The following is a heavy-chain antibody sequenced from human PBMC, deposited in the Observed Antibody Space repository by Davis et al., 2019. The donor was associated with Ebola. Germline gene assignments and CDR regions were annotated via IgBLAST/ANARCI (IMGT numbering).Heavy chain of an antibody. CDR3: ARRRPYSGRNYFDY. CDR2: IGTAGDT. V-gene: IGHV3-13*01. CDR1: GFTFSSYD. J-gene: IGHJ4*02. D-gene: IGHD1-26*01. Sequence: GESLKISCAASGFTFSSYDMHWVRQATGKGLEWVSAIGTAGDTYYPGSVKGRFTISRENAKNSLYLQMNSLRAEDTAVYYCARRRPYSGRNYFDYWGQGTLVTVSS.